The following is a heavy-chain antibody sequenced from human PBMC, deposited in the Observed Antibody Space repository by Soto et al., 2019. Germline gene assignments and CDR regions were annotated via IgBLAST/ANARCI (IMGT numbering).Heavy chain of an antibody. Sequence: QVQLVQSGAEVKKPGSSVKVSCKASGGTFSSYAISWVRQAPGQGLEWMGGIIPIFGTANYAQKFQGRVTIPGYETTRPADMERRSLGSEDTAVYYCAREGRGGAYYYDSSGYYPEAFDIWGQGTMVTVSS. J-gene: IGHJ3*02. CDR1: GGTFSSYA. D-gene: IGHD3-22*01. CDR2: IIPIFGTA. V-gene: IGHV1-69*01. CDR3: AREGRGGAYYYDSSGYYPEAFDI.